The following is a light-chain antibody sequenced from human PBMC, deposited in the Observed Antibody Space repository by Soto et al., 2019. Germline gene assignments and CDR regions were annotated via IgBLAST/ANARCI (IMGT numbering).Light chain of an antibody. CDR1: QSVSSAY. J-gene: IGKJ2*01. CDR2: GAS. V-gene: IGKV3-20*01. CDR3: QQSGSSFYT. Sequence: EIVLTQSPGTLSLSPGERATLSCRASQSVSSAYLAWYQQIPGQAPRLLIYGASSRATGIPDRFSGSGSGTDLPLTISGLEPEDFALYYCQQSGSSFYTFGQGTKLEIK.